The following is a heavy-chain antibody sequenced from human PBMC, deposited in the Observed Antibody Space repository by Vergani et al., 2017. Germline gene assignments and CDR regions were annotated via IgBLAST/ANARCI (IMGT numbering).Heavy chain of an antibody. CDR1: GYTLTSHY. CDR3: ARNGITTNAFDI. J-gene: IGHJ3*02. D-gene: IGHD1-1*01. V-gene: IGHV1-46*03. CDR2: INPSGGST. Sequence: QVQLVQSGAEVKKPGASVKVSCKASGYTLTSHYMHWVRQEPGQGLEWMGIINPSGGSTSYAQKFQGRVTMTRDTSTSTVYMELSSLRSEDTAVYYCARNGITTNAFDIWGQGTMVTVSS.